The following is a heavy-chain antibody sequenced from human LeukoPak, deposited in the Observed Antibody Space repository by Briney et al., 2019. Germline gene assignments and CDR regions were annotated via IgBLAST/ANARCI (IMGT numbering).Heavy chain of an antibody. D-gene: IGHD3-22*01. Sequence: SETLSLTCAVSGYFISSGYYWGWIRQPPGKGLEWIGSIYHSGSTYYNPSLKSRVTISVDTSKNQFSLKLSSVTAADTAVYYCARYYYDSSGSISLHYWGQGTLVTVSS. CDR3: ARYYYDSSGSISLHY. CDR1: GYFISSGYY. J-gene: IGHJ4*02. V-gene: IGHV4-38-2*01. CDR2: IYHSGST.